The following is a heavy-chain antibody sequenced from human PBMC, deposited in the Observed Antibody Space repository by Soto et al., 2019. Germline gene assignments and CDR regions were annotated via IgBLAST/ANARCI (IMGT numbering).Heavy chain of an antibody. Sequence: GGSLRLSCAASGFTFSDDYMAWVRQAPGKGLEWVGRSRNKANSYTTEYAASVKGRFTVSRDDSKNSLYLQMNSLKTEDTAIYYCASPTYYDSSAWGQGTLVTVSS. V-gene: IGHV3-72*01. CDR1: GFTFSDDY. J-gene: IGHJ5*02. D-gene: IGHD3-22*01. CDR2: SRNKANSYTT. CDR3: ASPTYYDSSA.